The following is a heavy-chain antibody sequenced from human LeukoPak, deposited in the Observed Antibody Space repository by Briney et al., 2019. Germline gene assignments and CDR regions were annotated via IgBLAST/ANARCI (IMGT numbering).Heavy chain of an antibody. CDR3: ARAALNDGDYGMDV. D-gene: IGHD1-1*01. Sequence: GGSLRLSCAASGFTFSSYSMNWVRQAPGKGLEWVSSISSSSSYIYYADSAKGRFTISRDNAKNSLYLQMNSLRAEDTAVYYCARAALNDGDYGMDVWGQGTTVTVSS. CDR1: GFTFSSYS. J-gene: IGHJ6*02. CDR2: ISSSSSYI. V-gene: IGHV3-21*01.